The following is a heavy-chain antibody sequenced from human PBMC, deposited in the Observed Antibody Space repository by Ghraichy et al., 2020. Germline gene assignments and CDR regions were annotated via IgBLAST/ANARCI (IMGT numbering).Heavy chain of an antibody. J-gene: IGHJ3*02. D-gene: IGHD2-21*02. V-gene: IGHV4-59*01. Sequence: GSLRLSCTVSGGSISSYYWSWIRQPPGKGLEWIGYIYYSGSTNYNPSLKSRVTISVDTSKNQFSLKLSSVTAADTAVYYCARDTYCGGDCYSYAFDIWGQGTMVTVSS. CDR2: IYYSGST. CDR1: GGSISSYY. CDR3: ARDTYCGGDCYSYAFDI.